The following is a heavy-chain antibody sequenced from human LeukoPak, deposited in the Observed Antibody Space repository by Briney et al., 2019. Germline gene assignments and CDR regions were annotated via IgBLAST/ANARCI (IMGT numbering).Heavy chain of an antibody. J-gene: IGHJ5*02. V-gene: IGHV3-74*01. CDR2: INSDGSST. CDR1: GFTFSSYW. Sequence: GGSLRLSCAASGFTFSSYWMHWVRQAPGEGLVWVSRINSDGSSTSYADSVKGRFTISRDNAKNTLYLQMNSLRAEDTAVYYCARESSTYGWFDPWGQGTLVTVSS. D-gene: IGHD4-17*01. CDR3: ARESSTYGWFDP.